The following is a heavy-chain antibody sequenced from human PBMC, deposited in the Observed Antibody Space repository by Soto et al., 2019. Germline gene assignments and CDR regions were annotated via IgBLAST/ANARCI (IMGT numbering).Heavy chain of an antibody. CDR1: GGTFSSYA. CDR3: ARSTPYYYDSSGYYGLFWFDP. V-gene: IGHV1-69*06. D-gene: IGHD3-22*01. CDR2: IIPIFGTA. Sequence: GASVKVSCKASGGTFSSYAISWVRQAPGQGLEWMGGIIPIFGTANYAQKFQGRVTITADKSTSTAYMELSSLRSEDTAVYYCARSTPYYYDSSGYYGLFWFDPWGQGTLVTVSS. J-gene: IGHJ5*02.